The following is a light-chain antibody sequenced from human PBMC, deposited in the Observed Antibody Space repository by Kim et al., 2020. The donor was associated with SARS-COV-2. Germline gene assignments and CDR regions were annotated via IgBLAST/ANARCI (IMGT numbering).Light chain of an antibody. V-gene: IGKV3-20*01. CDR1: QSVRSHH. Sequence: SPGERATLSCWASQSVRSHHLAWYQQKPGQAPRPLIYTASTRASGSPDRFRGRGSGTYFTLTISRLAPGDFAGYYCQQYGDPARTFGQGTKVEIK. J-gene: IGKJ1*01. CDR2: TAS. CDR3: QQYGDPART.